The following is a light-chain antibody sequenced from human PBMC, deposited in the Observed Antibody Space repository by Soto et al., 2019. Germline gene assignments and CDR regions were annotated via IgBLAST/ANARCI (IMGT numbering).Light chain of an antibody. CDR1: KIGSKS. CDR2: DDS. Sequence: SYELTQPPSVSVAPGQTARITCGGNKIGSKSVHWYQQKPGQAPVLVVYDDSDRPSGIPERFSGSNSGNTATQTISRVEAGDEADYYCQVWDSSSDPHYVFGTGTKLTVL. J-gene: IGLJ1*01. CDR3: QVWDSSSDPHYV. V-gene: IGLV3-21*02.